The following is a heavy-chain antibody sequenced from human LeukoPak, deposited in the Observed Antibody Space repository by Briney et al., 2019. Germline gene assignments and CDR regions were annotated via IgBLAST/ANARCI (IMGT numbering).Heavy chain of an antibody. J-gene: IGHJ4*02. V-gene: IGHV4-4*07. CDR2: IYTSGST. CDR3: AIAVAGRVRDY. CDR1: VGSISSYY. Sequence: PSETLSLPCTVSVGSISSYYWSCIRQPAGKGLEWIGRIYTSGSTNYNPSLKSRVTMSVDASKNQFSLKLSSVTAADTAVYYCAIAVAGRVRDYWGQGTLVTVSS. D-gene: IGHD6-19*01.